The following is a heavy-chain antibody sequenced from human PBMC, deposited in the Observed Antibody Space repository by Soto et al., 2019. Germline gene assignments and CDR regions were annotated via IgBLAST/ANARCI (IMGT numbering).Heavy chain of an antibody. CDR2: INDGSEE. Sequence: QVQLVESGGGLVRPGTSLRLSCAATGFSVSAHGMHWVRQAPGKGLEWLAVINDGSEEGYADSVRGRFTISRDNARTILYLQMDNLRAEDSALYYCARDDLFVDNGLDHWGQGTLVTVSS. D-gene: IGHD1-1*01. CDR3: ARDDLFVDNGLDH. CDR1: GFSVSAHG. J-gene: IGHJ4*02. V-gene: IGHV3-33*01.